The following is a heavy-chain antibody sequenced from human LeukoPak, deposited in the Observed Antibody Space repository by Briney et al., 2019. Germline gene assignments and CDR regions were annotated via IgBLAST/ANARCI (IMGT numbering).Heavy chain of an antibody. CDR3: ARERSAQGYFDF. Sequence: GGSLKISCKGSGYSFTSYWIGWVRQMPGEGLEWMGIIYPDDSDTRYSPSFQGQVTISADKSISTAYLQWSSLKASDTAMYYCARERSAQGYFDFWGQGTLVTVSS. V-gene: IGHV5-51*01. CDR1: GYSFTSYW. CDR2: IYPDDSDT. J-gene: IGHJ4*02.